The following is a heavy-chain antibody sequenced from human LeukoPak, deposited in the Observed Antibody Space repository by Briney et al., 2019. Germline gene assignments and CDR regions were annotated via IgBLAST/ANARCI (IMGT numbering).Heavy chain of an antibody. V-gene: IGHV3-7*01. J-gene: IGHJ4*02. Sequence: QAGGSLRLSCAASGFPFSSYSMTWVRQAPGKGLEWVANIKPDGTTKFYVDSVKGRFTISRDNALNSLYLQMNSLRAEDTAVYYCAATNWNYHPPYDDYWGQGTLVTVSS. CDR2: IKPDGTTK. CDR3: AATNWNYHPPYDDY. CDR1: GFPFSSYS. D-gene: IGHD1-7*01.